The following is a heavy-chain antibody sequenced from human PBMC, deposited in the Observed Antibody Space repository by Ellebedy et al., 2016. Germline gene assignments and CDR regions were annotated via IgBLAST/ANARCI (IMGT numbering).Heavy chain of an antibody. V-gene: IGHV1-18*01. J-gene: IGHJ6*02. CDR1: GYTFTSYG. D-gene: IGHD3-10*01. CDR2: ISAYNGNT. Sequence: ASVKVSCKASGYTFTSYGISWVRQAPGQGLEWMGWISAYNGNTNYAQKLQGRVTMTTDTSTSTAYMELRSLRSDDTAVYYCAREFSALWFGESLRGMDVWGQGTTVTVSS. CDR3: AREFSALWFGESLRGMDV.